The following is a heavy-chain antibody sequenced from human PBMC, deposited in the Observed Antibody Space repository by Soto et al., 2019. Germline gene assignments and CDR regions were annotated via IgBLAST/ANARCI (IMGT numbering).Heavy chain of an antibody. CDR2: IYHSGST. CDR3: ARDPPLPAAMVD. J-gene: IGHJ4*02. D-gene: IGHD2-2*01. Sequence: QVQLQESGPGLVKPSGTLCLTCAVSGGSISSSNWWSWVRQPPGKGLEWIGEIYHSGSTNYNPSLKSRVTISVDKSMNQCSLQLSSVTAADTALYYCARDPPLPAAMVDWGQGTLVTVSS. CDR1: GGSISSSNW. V-gene: IGHV4-4*02.